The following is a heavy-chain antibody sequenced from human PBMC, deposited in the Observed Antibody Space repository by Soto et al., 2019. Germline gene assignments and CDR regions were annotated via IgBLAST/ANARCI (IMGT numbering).Heavy chain of an antibody. CDR3: ARDQGYDILTGYHDYGMDV. Sequence: APVKVSCKASGYTFTSYAMHWVRQAPGQRLEWMGWINAGNGNTKYSQKFQGRVTSTRDTSASTAYMELSSLRSEDTAVYYCARDQGYDILTGYHDYGMDVWGQGTTVTVSS. CDR1: GYTFTSYA. CDR2: INAGNGNT. V-gene: IGHV1-3*01. D-gene: IGHD3-9*01. J-gene: IGHJ6*02.